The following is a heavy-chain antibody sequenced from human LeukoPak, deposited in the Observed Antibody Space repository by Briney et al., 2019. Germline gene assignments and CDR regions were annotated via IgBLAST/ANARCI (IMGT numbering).Heavy chain of an antibody. CDR1: GFTFSSYA. CDR2: IGGRGEGT. V-gene: IGHV3-23*01. CDR3: AKDRVSPGFNWFDP. D-gene: IGHD3-16*01. Sequence: PGGSLRLSCAASGFTFSSYAMSGVRQAPGKGLEWVSAIGGRGEGTFYADSVKGRFTISRDNSKSTVYLQMNSLRTEDTAVYYCAKDRVSPGFNWFDPWGQRTLVTVSS. J-gene: IGHJ5*02.